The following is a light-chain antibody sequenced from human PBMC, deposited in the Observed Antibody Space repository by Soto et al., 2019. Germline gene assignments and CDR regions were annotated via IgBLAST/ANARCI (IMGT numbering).Light chain of an antibody. CDR2: AAS. V-gene: IGKV1-12*01. CDR3: QQANSFPLT. Sequence: DIQMTQSPSSLSASVGDRVTITCRASQGISTYLNWYQQKPGKAPKLLIYAASSLQSGVPSRFSGSGSGTDFTLTISSLQPEDFATYYCQQANSFPLTFGGGTKVDIK. CDR1: QGISTY. J-gene: IGKJ4*01.